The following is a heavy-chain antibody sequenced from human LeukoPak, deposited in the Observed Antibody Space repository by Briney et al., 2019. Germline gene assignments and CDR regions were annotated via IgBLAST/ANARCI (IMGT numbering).Heavy chain of an antibody. J-gene: IGHJ6*03. Sequence: ASVKVSCKASGYTFTGYYLHWVRQAPGQGLEWMGRINPNSGGTNYAQEFQGRVTMTRDTSISTAHMELSRLRSDDTAVYYCARDHRIRGLDYYYMDIWGKGTTVTVSS. CDR1: GYTFTGYY. D-gene: IGHD3/OR15-3a*01. V-gene: IGHV1-2*06. CDR3: ARDHRIRGLDYYYMDI. CDR2: INPNSGGT.